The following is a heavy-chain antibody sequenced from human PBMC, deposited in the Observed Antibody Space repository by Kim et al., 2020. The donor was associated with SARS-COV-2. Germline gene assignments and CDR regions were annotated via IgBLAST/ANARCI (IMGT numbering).Heavy chain of an antibody. D-gene: IGHD6-19*01. CDR1: GFTFTSSA. CDR2: IVVGSGNT. V-gene: IGHV1-58*01. J-gene: IGHJ6*02. CDR3: AAVGAVPYYYYGMDV. Sequence: SVKVSCKASGFTFTSSAVQWVRQARGQRLEWIGWIVVGSGNTNYAQKFRERVTITRDMSTSTAYMELSSLRSEDTAVYYCAAVGAVPYYYYGMDVWGQGTTVTVSS.